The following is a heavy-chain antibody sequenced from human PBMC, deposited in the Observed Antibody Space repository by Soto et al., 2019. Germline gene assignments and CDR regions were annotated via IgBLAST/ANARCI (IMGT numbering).Heavy chain of an antibody. CDR3: ARVFSDSSSFFDP. Sequence: QVQLQESGPGLVKPSQTLSLTCTVSGGSISSGGYYWSWIRQHPGNGLEWIGYIYYSGSTYYNPSLKSRVTISADTSKNQFHLKLSSVTAADTAVYYCARVFSDSSSFFDPWGQGTLVTVSS. J-gene: IGHJ5*02. D-gene: IGHD6-13*01. V-gene: IGHV4-31*03. CDR1: GGSISSGGYY. CDR2: IYYSGST.